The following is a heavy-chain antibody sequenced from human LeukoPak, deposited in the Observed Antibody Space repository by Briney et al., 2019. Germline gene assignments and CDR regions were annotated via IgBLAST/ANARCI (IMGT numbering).Heavy chain of an antibody. D-gene: IGHD6-13*01. Sequence: GASVKVSCKVSGYTLTELSMHWVRQAPGKGLEWMGGFDPEDGETIYAQKFQGRVTMTEDTSTDTAYMELSSLRSEDTAVYYCATGQQLVGYNWFDPWGQGTLVTVSS. CDR1: GYTLTELS. CDR3: ATGQQLVGYNWFDP. J-gene: IGHJ5*02. V-gene: IGHV1-24*01. CDR2: FDPEDGET.